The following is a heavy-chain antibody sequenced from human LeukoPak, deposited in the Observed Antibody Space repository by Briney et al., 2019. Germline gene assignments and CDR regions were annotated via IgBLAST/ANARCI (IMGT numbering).Heavy chain of an antibody. D-gene: IGHD5-12*01. Sequence: ASVKVSCKASGYTFSSYGIAWVRQAPGQGLEWMGWISGYNGNTNYAQKLEGRVSMTTDTSTTTAYMELRSLTSDDTALYYCARSSLGTITAGPFDYWGQGTLVTVSS. J-gene: IGHJ4*02. V-gene: IGHV1-18*01. CDR1: GYTFSSYG. CDR3: ARSSLGTITAGPFDY. CDR2: ISGYNGNT.